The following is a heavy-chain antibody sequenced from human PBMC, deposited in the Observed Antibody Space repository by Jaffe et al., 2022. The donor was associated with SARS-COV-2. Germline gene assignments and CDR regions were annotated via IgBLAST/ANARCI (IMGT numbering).Heavy chain of an antibody. Sequence: EVQLLESGGGLVQPGGSLRLSCAASGFMFSNYAMSWVRQAPGKGLEWVSDISGSGSGTYSADSVKGRFTISRDNSKNTLYLQMTSLRAEDTAVYYCAQLAKGWLQLGYFDHWGQGTLVTVSS. CDR2: ISGSGSGT. J-gene: IGHJ4*02. CDR1: GFMFSNYA. D-gene: IGHD5-12*01. V-gene: IGHV3-23*01. CDR3: AQLAKGWLQLGYFDH.